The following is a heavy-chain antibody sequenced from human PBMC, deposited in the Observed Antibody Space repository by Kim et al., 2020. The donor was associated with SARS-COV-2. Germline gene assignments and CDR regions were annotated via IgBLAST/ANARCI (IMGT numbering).Heavy chain of an antibody. D-gene: IGHD1-26*01. V-gene: IGHV5-51*01. J-gene: IGHJ4*02. CDR2: SDT. Sequence: SDTRYSPSFQGQVTISADKSISTAYLQWSSLKASDTAMYYCARHGALSDYWGQGTLVTVSS. CDR3: ARHGALSDY.